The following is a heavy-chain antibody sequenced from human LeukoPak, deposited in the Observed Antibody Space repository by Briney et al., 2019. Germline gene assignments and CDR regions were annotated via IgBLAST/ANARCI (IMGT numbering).Heavy chain of an antibody. CDR3: AREGGSYGSSDSSGYSLDY. Sequence: ASVKVSCKASGYTFTGYYMHWVRQAPGQGLEWMGRINPNSGGTNYAQKFQGRVTMTRDTSISTAYMELSRLRSDDTAVYYCAREGGSYGSSDSSGYSLDYWGQGTLVTVS. D-gene: IGHD3-22*01. CDR2: INPNSGGT. CDR1: GYTFTGYY. J-gene: IGHJ4*02. V-gene: IGHV1-2*06.